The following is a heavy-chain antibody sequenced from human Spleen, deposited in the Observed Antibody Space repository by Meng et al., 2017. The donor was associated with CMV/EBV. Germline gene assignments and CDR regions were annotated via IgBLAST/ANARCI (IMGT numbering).Heavy chain of an antibody. J-gene: IGHJ4*02. CDR2: ISYDGNNK. V-gene: IGHV3-30*03. CDR3: ARGEGSGWSGYFDY. CDR1: GFTFSSYG. D-gene: IGHD6-19*01. Sequence: SGFTFSSYGMHWVRQAPGKGLEWVAVISYDGNNKYYVDSVKGRFTISRDNPKNTLYVQMNSLRTEDTAVYYCARGEGSGWSGYFDYWGQGTLVTVSS.